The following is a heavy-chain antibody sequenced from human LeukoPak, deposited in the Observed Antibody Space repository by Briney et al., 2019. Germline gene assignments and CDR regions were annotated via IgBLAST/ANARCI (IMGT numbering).Heavy chain of an antibody. CDR3: ARDRSSWGASYYYYYMDV. Sequence: SETLSLTCTVSGGSISSYYRSWIRQPPGKGLEWIGYIYYSGSTNYNPSLKSRVTISVDTSKNQFSLKLSSVTAADTAVYYCARDRSSWGASYYYYYMDVWGKGTTVTVSS. D-gene: IGHD6-13*01. CDR1: GGSISSYY. V-gene: IGHV4-59*01. J-gene: IGHJ6*03. CDR2: IYYSGST.